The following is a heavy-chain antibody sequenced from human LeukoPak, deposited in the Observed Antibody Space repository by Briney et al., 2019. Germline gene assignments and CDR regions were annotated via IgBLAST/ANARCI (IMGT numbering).Heavy chain of an antibody. CDR2: IYPGDSDT. CDR3: ARFHRQWSDETHAFDI. D-gene: IGHD2-15*01. J-gene: IGHJ3*02. V-gene: IGHV5-51*01. CDR1: GYSFTSYW. Sequence: GESLKTSCKGSGYSFTSYWIGWVRQMPGKGLEWMGIIYPGDSDTRYSPSFQGQVTISADKSISAAYLQWSSLKASDTATYYCARFHRQWSDETHAFDIWGQGTMVTVSS.